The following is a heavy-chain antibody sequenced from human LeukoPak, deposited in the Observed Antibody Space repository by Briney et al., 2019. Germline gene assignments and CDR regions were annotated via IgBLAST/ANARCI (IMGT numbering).Heavy chain of an antibody. D-gene: IGHD2-2*01. V-gene: IGHV4-39*07. CDR2: IYYSGST. CDR3: ARVEDIVVVPAIMDV. CDR1: GGSISSSSYY. Sequence: PSETLSLTCTVSGGSISSSSYYWGWIRQPPGKGLEWIGSIYYSGSTYYNPSLKSRVTISVDTSKNQFSLKLSSVTAADTAVYYCARVEDIVVVPAIMDVWGKGTTVTVSS. J-gene: IGHJ6*04.